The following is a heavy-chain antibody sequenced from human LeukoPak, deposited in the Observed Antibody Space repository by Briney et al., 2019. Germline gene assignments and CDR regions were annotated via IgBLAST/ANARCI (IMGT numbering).Heavy chain of an antibody. CDR2: IRSKSYGGAT. CDR1: GFSFGNYS. J-gene: IGHJ4*02. V-gene: IGHV3-49*04. D-gene: IGHD5-24*01. Sequence: GGSLRLSCTTSGFSFGNYSMSWVRQAPGKGLEWVGFIRSKSYGGATEYAGSVKGRFTISRYASKSIAYLQMSSLKTEDTAVYYCTRAPGDAFHRGGFYLDYWGQGTLVTVSS. CDR3: TRAPGDAFHRGGFYLDY.